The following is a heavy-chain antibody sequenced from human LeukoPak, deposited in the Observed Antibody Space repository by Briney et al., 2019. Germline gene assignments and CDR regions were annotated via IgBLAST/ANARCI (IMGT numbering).Heavy chain of an antibody. CDR2: ISSSSSYI. D-gene: IGHD3-3*01. Sequence: GGSLRLSCAASRFTFSSYRMNWIRQAPGKGLEWVSSISSSSSYIYYADSVKGRFTISRDNAKNSLYLQMNSLRAEDTAVYYCARGEWAAEFDYWGQGTLVTVSS. J-gene: IGHJ4*02. V-gene: IGHV3-21*01. CDR1: RFTFSSYR. CDR3: ARGEWAAEFDY.